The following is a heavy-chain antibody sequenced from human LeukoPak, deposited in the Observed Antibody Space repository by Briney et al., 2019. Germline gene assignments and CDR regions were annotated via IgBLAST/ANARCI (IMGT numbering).Heavy chain of an antibody. CDR2: MYYSVST. CDR1: GGSISSSSYY. CDR3: ARSVYSTNVDS. V-gene: IGHV4-39*01. Sequence: SETLSLTCTVSGGSISSSSYYWDWIRQPPGKGLEWIGSMYYSVSTYYHPSLKSRVTISVDTSKNQLSLKLSSVTAADTAVYYCARSVYSTNVDSWGQGTLVTVSS. D-gene: IGHD6-13*01. J-gene: IGHJ4*02.